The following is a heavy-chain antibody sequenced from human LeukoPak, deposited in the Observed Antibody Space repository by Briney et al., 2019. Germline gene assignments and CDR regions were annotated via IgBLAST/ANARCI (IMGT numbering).Heavy chain of an antibody. J-gene: IGHJ5*02. D-gene: IGHD6-13*01. Sequence: ASVKVSCKTSGYTFTSFGISWVRQAPGQGLEWMGWISTYNGNTNYAQKFQGRVTMTRDTSISTAYMELSRLRSDDTAVYYCAREAVAAARSSGWFDPWGQGTLVTVSS. CDR3: AREAVAAARSSGWFDP. CDR1: GYTFTSFG. V-gene: IGHV1-18*01. CDR2: ISTYNGNT.